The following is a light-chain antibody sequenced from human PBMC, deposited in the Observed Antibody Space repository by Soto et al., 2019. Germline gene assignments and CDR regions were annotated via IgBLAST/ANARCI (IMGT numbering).Light chain of an antibody. Sequence: EIALTQSPATLSLSPGERATLSCRASQSVSSYLAWYQQKPGQAPRLLIYDASNRATGIPARFSGSGSGTDFTLTISSLEPEDFAVYYCQQRSNWPYFTFGPGTKVDIK. CDR2: DAS. V-gene: IGKV3-11*01. CDR1: QSVSSY. CDR3: QQRSNWPYFT. J-gene: IGKJ3*01.